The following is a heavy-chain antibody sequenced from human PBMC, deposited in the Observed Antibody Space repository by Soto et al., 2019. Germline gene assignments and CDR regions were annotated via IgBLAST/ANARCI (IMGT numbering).Heavy chain of an antibody. J-gene: IGHJ4*02. D-gene: IGHD1-26*01. CDR2: ISSSSNYI. Sequence: QVLMVESGGGLVKPGGSLRLSCVVSGFTLGDYYMTWIRQAPGKGLEWVSYISSSSNYIKYAASVKGRFTISRDNAKNSLYLQMNSVRPEDTAVYYCARVERGTSWSSNYWGQGTLVTVSS. CDR3: ARVERGTSWSSNY. CDR1: GFTLGDYY. V-gene: IGHV3-11*06.